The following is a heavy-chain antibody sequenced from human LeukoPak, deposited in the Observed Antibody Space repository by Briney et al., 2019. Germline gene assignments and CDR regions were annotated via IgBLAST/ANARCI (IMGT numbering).Heavy chain of an antibody. D-gene: IGHD3-22*01. Sequence: PGGSLRLSCAASGFTFSSYSMNWVRQAPGKGLEWVSAISGSGGSTYYADSVKGRFTISRDNSKNTLYLQMNSLRAEDTAVYYCAKDLSYYYDSSGYYFDYWGQGTLVTVSS. CDR2: ISGSGGST. CDR1: GFTFSSYS. J-gene: IGHJ4*02. V-gene: IGHV3-23*01. CDR3: AKDLSYYYDSSGYYFDY.